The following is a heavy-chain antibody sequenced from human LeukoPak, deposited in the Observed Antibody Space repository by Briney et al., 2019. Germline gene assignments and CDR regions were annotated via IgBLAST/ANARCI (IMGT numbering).Heavy chain of an antibody. J-gene: IGHJ4*02. CDR3: AKGRGYSYGYKYYFDY. D-gene: IGHD5-18*01. CDR2: ISGSGGST. Sequence: GGSLRLSCAASGFTFSSYAMSWVRQAPGKGLEWVSAISGSGGSTYYADSVKGRFTISRDNSKNTLYLQMNSLRAEDTAVYYCAKGRGYSYGYKYYFDYWGQGTLVTVSS. V-gene: IGHV3-23*01. CDR1: GFTFSSYA.